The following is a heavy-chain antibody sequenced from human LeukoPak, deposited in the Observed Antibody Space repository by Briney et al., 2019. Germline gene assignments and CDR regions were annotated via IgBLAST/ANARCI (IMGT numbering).Heavy chain of an antibody. CDR1: GFTFSSYG. Sequence: GGSLRLSCAASGFTFSSYGMHWVRQAPGKGLEWVTFIQYDGSNKYYADSVKGRFTISRDNSKNTVYLQMNSLRTEDTAVYYCARSLTMVRAYDYWGQGTLVTVSS. J-gene: IGHJ4*02. V-gene: IGHV3-30*02. CDR2: IQYDGSNK. D-gene: IGHD3-10*01. CDR3: ARSLTMVRAYDY.